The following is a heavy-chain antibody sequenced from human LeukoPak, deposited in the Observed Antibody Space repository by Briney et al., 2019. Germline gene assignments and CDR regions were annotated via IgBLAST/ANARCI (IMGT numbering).Heavy chain of an antibody. Sequence: PSETLSLTCTVSGAAIRSYYWSWIRQPPGKGLEWIGYIYYSGSTNYNPSLKSRVTISVDTSKNQFSLKLSSVTAADTAVYYCARVQRSSIAARQGLYYFDYWGQGTLVTVSS. CDR3: ARVQRSSIAARQGLYYFDY. J-gene: IGHJ4*02. V-gene: IGHV4-59*01. CDR2: IYYSGST. CDR1: GAAIRSYY. D-gene: IGHD6-6*01.